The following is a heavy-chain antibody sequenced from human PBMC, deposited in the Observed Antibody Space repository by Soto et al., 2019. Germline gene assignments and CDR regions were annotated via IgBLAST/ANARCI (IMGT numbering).Heavy chain of an antibody. J-gene: IGHJ6*02. CDR1: GFPFSSYG. Sequence: GGSLRLSCAASGFPFSSYGMHWVRQAPGKGLEWVAVISYDGSNKYYADSVKGRFTISRDNSKNTLYLQMNSLRAEDTAVYYCAKDGRNDVYYYYGMDVWGQGTTVTVS. V-gene: IGHV3-30*18. CDR3: AKDGRNDVYYYYGMDV. D-gene: IGHD1-1*01. CDR2: ISYDGSNK.